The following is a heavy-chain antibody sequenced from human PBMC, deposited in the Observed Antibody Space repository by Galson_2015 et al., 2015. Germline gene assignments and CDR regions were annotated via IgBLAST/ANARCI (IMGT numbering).Heavy chain of an antibody. J-gene: IGHJ4*02. CDR2: IWYDGSNK. Sequence: SLRLSCAASGFTFSSYGMHWVRQAPGKGLEWMAVIWYDGSNKYYADSVKGRFTISRDNSKNTLYLQMNSLRAEDTAVYYCARDPLMGRPFFFDYWGQGTLVTVSS. D-gene: IGHD2-8*01. V-gene: IGHV3-33*01. CDR3: ARDPLMGRPFFFDY. CDR1: GFTFSSYG.